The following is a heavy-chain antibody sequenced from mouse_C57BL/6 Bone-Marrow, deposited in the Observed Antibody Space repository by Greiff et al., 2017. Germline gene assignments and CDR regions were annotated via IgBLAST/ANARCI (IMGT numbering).Heavy chain of an antibody. J-gene: IGHJ1*03. CDR3: ARDRGITTVVAGGYFDV. V-gene: IGHV5-4*01. Sequence: EVQLVESGGGLVKPGGSLKLSCAASGFTFSSYAMSWVRQTPEKRLEWVATISDGGSYTYYPDNVKGRFTISRDNAKNNLYLQMSHLKSEDTAMYYCARDRGITTVVAGGYFDVWGTGTTVTVSS. D-gene: IGHD1-1*01. CDR2: ISDGGSYT. CDR1: GFTFSSYA.